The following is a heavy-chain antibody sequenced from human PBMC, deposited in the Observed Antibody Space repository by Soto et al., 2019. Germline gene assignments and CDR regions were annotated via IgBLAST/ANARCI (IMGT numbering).Heavy chain of an antibody. CDR1: GFTFSSYS. J-gene: IGHJ6*02. CDR3: ARRVGDSSRLFVMDV. CDR2: ISSSSSYI. D-gene: IGHD6-13*01. Sequence: PGGSLRLSCAASGFTFSSYSMNWVRQAPGKGLEWVSSISSSSSYIYYADSVKGRFTISRDNAKNSLYLQMNSLRAEDTAAYYCARRVGDSSRLFVMDVWGQGTTVTVSS. V-gene: IGHV3-21*01.